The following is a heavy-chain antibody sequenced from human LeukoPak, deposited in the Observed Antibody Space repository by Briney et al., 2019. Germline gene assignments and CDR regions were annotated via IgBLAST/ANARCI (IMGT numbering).Heavy chain of an antibody. J-gene: IGHJ4*02. V-gene: IGHV6-1*01. CDR3: ARGVDTWNYFDF. CDR2: THYRSKWYN. Sequence: SQTLSLTCAISGDSVSSNSAAWNWIRQSPSRGLEWLGRTHYRSKWYNDYAVSVKSRITINADTSKNQFSLHLNSVTPEDTALYYCARGVDTWNYFDFWGQGTLVTVSS. CDR1: GDSVSSNSAA. D-gene: IGHD1-1*01.